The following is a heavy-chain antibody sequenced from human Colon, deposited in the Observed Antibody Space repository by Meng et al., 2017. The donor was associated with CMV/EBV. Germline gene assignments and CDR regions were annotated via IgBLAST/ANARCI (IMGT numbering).Heavy chain of an antibody. CDR3: ALYYYDSSGYYTFGY. CDR1: GYTFSTYA. V-gene: IGHV1-3*01. J-gene: IGHJ4*02. CDR2: INAGNGNR. Sequence: LVQPGAVVKKRGASVKVSCTASGYTFSTYAMHWVRQAPGQRLEWMGWINAGNGNRKYSQKFHGRVTFTRDTSTSTVYTELSSLRSEDTAVYYCALYYYDSSGYYTFGYWGQGTLVTVSS. D-gene: IGHD3-22*01.